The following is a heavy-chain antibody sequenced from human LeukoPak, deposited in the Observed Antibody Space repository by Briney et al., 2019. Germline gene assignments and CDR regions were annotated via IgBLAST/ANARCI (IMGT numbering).Heavy chain of an antibody. V-gene: IGHV4-4*07. Sequence: SETLSLTCTVSGGSISSYYWSWLRQPAGKGLEWIGRIYTSGSTNYNPSLKSRVTMSVDTSKNQFSLKLSSVTAADTAVYYCARDRYDILTGSGSFDYWGQGTLVTVSS. CDR3: ARDRYDILTGSGSFDY. CDR1: GGSISSYY. CDR2: IYTSGST. J-gene: IGHJ4*02. D-gene: IGHD3-9*01.